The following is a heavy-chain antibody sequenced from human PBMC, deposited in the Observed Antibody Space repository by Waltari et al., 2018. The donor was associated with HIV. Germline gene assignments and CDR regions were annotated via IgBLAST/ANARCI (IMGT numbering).Heavy chain of an antibody. CDR1: GGSISSYY. J-gene: IGHJ6*02. D-gene: IGHD3-22*01. CDR3: ARDYYDSSGSSYGMDV. V-gene: IGHV4-59*01. Sequence: QVQLQESGPGMVKPSETLSLTCTVSGGSISSYYWSWIRQPPGKGLEWIGYIYYSGSTNYNPALKSRVTISVDTSKNQFSLKRSSVTGADTAVHYCARDYYDSSGSSYGMDVWGQGTTVTVSS. CDR2: IYYSGST.